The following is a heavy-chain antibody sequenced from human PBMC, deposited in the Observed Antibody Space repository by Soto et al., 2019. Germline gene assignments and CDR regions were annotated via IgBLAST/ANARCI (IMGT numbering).Heavy chain of an antibody. D-gene: IGHD6-6*01. Sequence: EVQLVESGGGLILPGGSLRLSCEASGFIFSSYEMNFVRQAPGKGLEWVSHISDSGGSIYYADSVRGRFTISRDNAKNSLYLQMNSLRAEDTAVYYCARDRGIAARPNYYYYGMDVWGQGTTVTVSS. CDR1: GFIFSSYE. J-gene: IGHJ6*02. V-gene: IGHV3-48*03. CDR2: ISDSGGSI. CDR3: ARDRGIAARPNYYYYGMDV.